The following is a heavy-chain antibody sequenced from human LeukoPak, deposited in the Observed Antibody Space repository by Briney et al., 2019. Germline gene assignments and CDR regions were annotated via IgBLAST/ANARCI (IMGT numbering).Heavy chain of an antibody. V-gene: IGHV1-69*13. D-gene: IGHD3-22*01. J-gene: IGHJ4*02. Sequence: VASVTVSCKASGGTFSSYAISWVRQAPGQGLEWMGGIIPIFGTANYAQKFQGRVTITADESTSTAYMELSSLRSEDTAVYYCARDKSYYDSSGLPLVYWGQGTLVTVSS. CDR2: IIPIFGTA. CDR3: ARDKSYYDSSGLPLVY. CDR1: GGTFSSYA.